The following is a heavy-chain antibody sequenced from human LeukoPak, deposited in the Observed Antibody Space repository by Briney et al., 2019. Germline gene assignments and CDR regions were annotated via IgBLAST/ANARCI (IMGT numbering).Heavy chain of an antibody. D-gene: IGHD5-12*01. Sequence: EPSETLSLTCTVSGYSISSGYYWGWIRQPPGKGLEWIGSIYHIGSTYDNPSLKSRLTISVDTSKNQFSLKLNSVTAADTAVYYCARVSGYDWESFYDYWGQGTLVTVSS. CDR1: GYSISSGYY. J-gene: IGHJ4*02. CDR3: ARVSGYDWESFYDY. CDR2: IYHIGST. V-gene: IGHV4-38-2*02.